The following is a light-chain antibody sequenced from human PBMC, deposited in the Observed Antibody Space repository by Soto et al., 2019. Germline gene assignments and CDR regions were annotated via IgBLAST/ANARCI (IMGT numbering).Light chain of an antibody. V-gene: IGKV1-5*01. CDR2: DAS. Sequence: DIQMTQSPSTLSASVGDRVTITCRASQSLNIWLAWFQQKPGKAPKLLIYDASTLQSGVPSRFSGRRSGTEISLTINSLPPDDYATYYCQQYISYSWTFGQGTKVEVK. CDR3: QQYISYSWT. CDR1: QSLNIW. J-gene: IGKJ1*01.